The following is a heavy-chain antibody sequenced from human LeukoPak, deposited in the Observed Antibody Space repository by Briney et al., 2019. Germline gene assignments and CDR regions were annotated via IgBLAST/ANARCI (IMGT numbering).Heavy chain of an antibody. Sequence: PGGSLRLSCAASGFTFSSYSMNWVRQAPGKGLEWVSSISSSSSYIYYADSVKGRFTISRDNAKNSLYLQMNSLRAEDTAVYYCARDLTSIAVAILDYWGQGTLVTVSS. D-gene: IGHD6-19*01. CDR1: GFTFSSYS. V-gene: IGHV3-21*01. J-gene: IGHJ4*02. CDR2: ISSSSSYI. CDR3: ARDLTSIAVAILDY.